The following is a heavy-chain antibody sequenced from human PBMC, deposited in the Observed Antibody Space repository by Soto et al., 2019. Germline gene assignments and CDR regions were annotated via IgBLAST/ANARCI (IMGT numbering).Heavy chain of an antibody. Sequence: PSETLSLTCTVSGGSISSGGYYWSWIRQHPGKGLEWIGYIYYSGSTYYNPSLKSRVTISVDTSKNQFSLKLSSVTAADTAVYYCAIRIAAAGTKEIWFDPWGQGTLVTVSS. D-gene: IGHD6-13*01. V-gene: IGHV4-31*03. CDR3: AIRIAAAGTKEIWFDP. J-gene: IGHJ5*02. CDR1: GGSISSGGYY. CDR2: IYYSGST.